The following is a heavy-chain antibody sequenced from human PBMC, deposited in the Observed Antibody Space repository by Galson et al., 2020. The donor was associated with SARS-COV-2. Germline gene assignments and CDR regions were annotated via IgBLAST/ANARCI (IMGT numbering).Heavy chain of an antibody. J-gene: IGHJ4*02. CDR3: VRGVGKVGANY. Sequence: AGSVKVSCAASGFILSNYWMTWVRQAPGKGLEWVASIKEDGSQKFYVDSVRGRFTISRDNGKQSLYLQMSTLRTEDTAMYYCVRGVGKVGANYWGLGTLVTVSS. CDR2: IKEDGSQK. V-gene: IGHV3-7*03. CDR1: GFILSNYW. D-gene: IGHD1-26*01.